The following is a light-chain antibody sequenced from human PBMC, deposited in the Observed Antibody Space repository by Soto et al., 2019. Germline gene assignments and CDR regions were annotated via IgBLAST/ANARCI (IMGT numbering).Light chain of an antibody. CDR3: QQRGVWPLT. V-gene: IGKV3-11*01. CDR1: QSVGTS. J-gene: IGKJ4*01. Sequence: EIVLTQSPATLSLSPGERATLSCRASQSVGTSLAWYQQKSGQAPRLLFYESSNRATYIPARFSASGSGTDFTLTISRLEPEDFAVYYCQQRGVWPLTFGGGTKVEIK. CDR2: ESS.